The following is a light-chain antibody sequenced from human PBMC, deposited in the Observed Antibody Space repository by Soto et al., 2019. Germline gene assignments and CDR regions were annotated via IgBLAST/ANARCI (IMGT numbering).Light chain of an antibody. CDR2: GAS. J-gene: IGKJ2*01. CDR3: QQYGSSPYT. Sequence: EIVLTQSPGTLSLSPGERATLSCRASQSVGSNYLAWYQQKPGQAPRLLIYGASSRATGIPDRFSGTGSGTDFPLTISRLEPEDFAVYYCQQYGSSPYTFGRGTKVEIK. V-gene: IGKV3-20*01. CDR1: QSVGSNY.